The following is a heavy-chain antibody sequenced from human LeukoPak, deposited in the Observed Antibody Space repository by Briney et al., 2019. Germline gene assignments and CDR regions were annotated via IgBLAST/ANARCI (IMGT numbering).Heavy chain of an antibody. Sequence: PSQTLSLTCTVSGGSISSGDYYWSWIRQPPGKGLEWIGYIYYSGSTYYNPSLKSRVTISVDTSKNQFSLKLSSVTAADTAVYYCARAHSGRFPYYYYYMDVWGKGTTVTVSS. V-gene: IGHV4-30-4*08. CDR3: ARAHSGRFPYYYYYMDV. D-gene: IGHD3-3*01. CDR2: IYYSGST. CDR1: GGSISSGDYY. J-gene: IGHJ6*03.